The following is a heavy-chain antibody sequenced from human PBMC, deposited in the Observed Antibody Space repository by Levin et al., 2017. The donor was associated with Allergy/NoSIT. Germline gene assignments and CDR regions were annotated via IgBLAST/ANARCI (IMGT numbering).Heavy chain of an antibody. CDR3: ARGSWGFDI. Sequence: GGSLRLSCTASGFTFSNSWMHWVRQAPGKGLVWVSRINSDGSITTFADSVKGRFTISRDNAKNTLYLQLNSLRAEDTAVYYCARGSWGFDIWGQGTMVTVSS. CDR2: INSDGSIT. CDR1: GFTFSNSW. D-gene: IGHD6-6*01. V-gene: IGHV3-74*01. J-gene: IGHJ3*02.